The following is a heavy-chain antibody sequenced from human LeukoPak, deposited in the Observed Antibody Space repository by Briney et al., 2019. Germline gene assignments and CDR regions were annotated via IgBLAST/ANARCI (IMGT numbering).Heavy chain of an antibody. CDR3: ARAGSAFGGVIVDDY. V-gene: IGHV1-69*04. CDR2: ITPILGIA. Sequence: GASVKVSCKSSGGTFSSYAIRWVRQAPGQGLEWMGRITPILGIANYAQKFQGRVTITADKSTSTAYMELSSLRSEDTAVYYCARAGSAFGGVIVDDYWGQGTLVTVSS. D-gene: IGHD3-16*02. CDR1: GGTFSSYA. J-gene: IGHJ4*02.